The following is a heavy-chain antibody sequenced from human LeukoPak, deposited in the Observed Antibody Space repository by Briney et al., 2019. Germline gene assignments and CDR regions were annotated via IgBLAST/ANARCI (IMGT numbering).Heavy chain of an antibody. CDR3: AKYFVRGGYWFDP. V-gene: IGHV3-23*01. D-gene: IGHD3-10*01. CDR2: FGGTGGST. Sequence: PGGSLRLSCAASGFTFSNYAMSWVRQAPGKGLEWVSAFGGTGGSTYYADSVKGRFTVSRDSSKNTLYLQMNSLRAEDTAVYYCAKYFVRGGYWFDPRGRGTLVTVSS. J-gene: IGHJ5*02. CDR1: GFTFSNYA.